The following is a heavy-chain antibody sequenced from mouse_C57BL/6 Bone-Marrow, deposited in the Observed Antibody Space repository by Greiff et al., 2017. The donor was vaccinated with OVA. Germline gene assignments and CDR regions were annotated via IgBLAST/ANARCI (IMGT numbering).Heavy chain of an antibody. CDR3: AMGYDYLYFDD. Sequence: QVQLKQSGADLAKPGASVKLSCKASGYTFTSYWMHWVKQRPGQGLEWIGYINPSSGYTKYNQKFKDKATLTADKSSSTAYMQLSSLTYEDSAVYYCAMGYDYLYFDDWGQGTTLTVSS. J-gene: IGHJ2*01. V-gene: IGHV1-7*01. CDR2: INPSSGYT. D-gene: IGHD2-4*01. CDR1: GYTFTSYW.